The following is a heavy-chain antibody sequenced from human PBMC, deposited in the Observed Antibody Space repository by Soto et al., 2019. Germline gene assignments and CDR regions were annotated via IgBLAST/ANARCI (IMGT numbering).Heavy chain of an antibody. D-gene: IGHD3-16*02. Sequence: GGSLRLSCAASGFTFSSYAMSWFRQAPGKGLEWVSSITSSGRTMSYGDSVKGRFTVSRDNVDNSVYLQMNSLRAEDSAVYYCVRQAFSYSYAHPYFFDYWGQGTLVTVSS. CDR2: ITSSGRTM. J-gene: IGHJ4*02. CDR3: VRQAFSYSYAHPYFFDY. V-gene: IGHV3-48*03. CDR1: GFTFSSYA.